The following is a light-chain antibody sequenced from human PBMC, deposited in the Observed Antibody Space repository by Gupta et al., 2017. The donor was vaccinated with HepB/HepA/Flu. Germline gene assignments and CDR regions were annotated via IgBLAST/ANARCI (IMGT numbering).Light chain of an antibody. J-gene: IGKJ2*01. CDR3: QQRDSTPRT. V-gene: IGKV1-39*01. CDR2: AAS. CDR1: QSISSY. Sequence: DIQMTQPPSSLSASVGDRVTITCRASQSISSYLNWYQQKPGKAPKLLIYAASRLQSGVPSRFSGSGSGTDFTLTISSLQPEDFATYYCQQRDSTPRTFGQGTKMDIK.